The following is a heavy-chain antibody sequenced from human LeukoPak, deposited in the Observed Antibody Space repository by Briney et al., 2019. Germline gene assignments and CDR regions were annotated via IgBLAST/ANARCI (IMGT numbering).Heavy chain of an antibody. CDR1: GYTSTSYG. V-gene: IGHV1-18*01. Sequence: ASVKVSCKASGYTSTSYGISWVRQAPGQGLEWMGWISAYNGDTNYAQKLQGRVTMTTDTSTSTAYMELRSLRSDDTAVYYCATSRRAAMVDYGSGFDYWGQGTLVTVSS. CDR2: ISAYNGDT. D-gene: IGHD3-10*01. CDR3: ATSRRAAMVDYGSGFDY. J-gene: IGHJ4*02.